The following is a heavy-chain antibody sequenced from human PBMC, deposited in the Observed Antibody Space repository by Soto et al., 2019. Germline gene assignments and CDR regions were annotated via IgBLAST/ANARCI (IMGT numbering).Heavy chain of an antibody. Sequence: GGSLRLSCAASGLTVSSNYMSWVRQAPGKGLEWVSVIYSGGSTYYADSVKGRFTISRDNSKNTLYLQMNSLRAEDTAVYYCARDNFWSGYDNWFDPWGQGTLVTVSS. D-gene: IGHD3-3*01. V-gene: IGHV3-53*01. J-gene: IGHJ5*02. CDR1: GLTVSSNY. CDR2: IYSGGST. CDR3: ARDNFWSGYDNWFDP.